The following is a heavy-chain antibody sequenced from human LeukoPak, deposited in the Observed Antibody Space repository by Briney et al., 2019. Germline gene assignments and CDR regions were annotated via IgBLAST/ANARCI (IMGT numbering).Heavy chain of an antibody. CDR2: IKSKTDGGTT. D-gene: IGHD3-10*01. J-gene: IGHJ3*02. V-gene: IGHV3-15*01. Sequence: GGSLRLSCAASGFTFSNAWMSWVRQAPGEGLEWVGRIKSKTDGGTTDYAAPVKGRFTISRDDSKNTLYLQMNSLKTEDTAVYYCRGSGSYYTTDDAFDIWGQGTMVTVSS. CDR1: GFTFSNAW. CDR3: RGSGSYYTTDDAFDI.